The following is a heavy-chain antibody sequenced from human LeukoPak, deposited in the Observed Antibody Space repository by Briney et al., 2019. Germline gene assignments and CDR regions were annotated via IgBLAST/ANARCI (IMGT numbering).Heavy chain of an antibody. Sequence: ASVKVSCKASGYTFTSYGISWVRQAPGQGLEWMGWISAYNGNTNYAQKLQGRVTMTTDTSTSTAYMELRSMRSDDTDVYYCARDLVAEDWGPYEWVRFDPWGQGTLVTVSS. CDR2: ISAYNGNT. CDR3: ARDLVAEDWGPYEWVRFDP. J-gene: IGHJ5*02. V-gene: IGHV1-18*04. CDR1: GYTFTSYG. D-gene: IGHD2-15*01.